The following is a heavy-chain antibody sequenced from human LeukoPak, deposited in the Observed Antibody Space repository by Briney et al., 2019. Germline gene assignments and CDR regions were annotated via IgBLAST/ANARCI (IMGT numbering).Heavy chain of an antibody. CDR1: GGTFSSYA. CDR3: ARDRRPGYSSSWSFDY. CDR2: IIPIFGTA. D-gene: IGHD6-13*01. J-gene: IGHJ4*02. V-gene: IGHV1-69*13. Sequence: ASVKVSCKASGGTFSSYAISWVRQAPGQGLEWMGGIIPIFGTANYAQKFQGRATITADESTSTAYMELSSLRSEDTAVYYCARDRRPGYSSSWSFDYWGQGTLVTVSS.